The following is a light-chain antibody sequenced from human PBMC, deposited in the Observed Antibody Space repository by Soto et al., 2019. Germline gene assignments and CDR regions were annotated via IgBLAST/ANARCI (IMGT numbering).Light chain of an antibody. CDR2: HAS. CDR1: QDITNY. Sequence: DIQMTQSPSSLAASVGDRVTILCQASQDITNYLNWYQQKPGKAPRLLIYHASKLEAGVPSRFSGSGSGTDFTFTISGLQPDYFATYYCQHYHHLPPYTFGQGTKLEIK. CDR3: QHYHHLPPYT. J-gene: IGKJ2*01. V-gene: IGKV1-33*01.